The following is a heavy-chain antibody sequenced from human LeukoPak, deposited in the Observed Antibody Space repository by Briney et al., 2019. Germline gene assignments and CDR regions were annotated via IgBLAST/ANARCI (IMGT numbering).Heavy chain of an antibody. D-gene: IGHD2-15*01. CDR1: GGSISSYY. V-gene: IGHV4-59*01. Sequence: SETLSLTCTVSGGSISSYYWSWIRQPPGKGLEWIGYIYYSGSTNYNPSLKSRVTISVDTSKSQFSLELSSVTAADTAVYYCARDTPGGFQHWGQGTLVTVSS. J-gene: IGHJ1*01. CDR3: ARDTPGGFQH. CDR2: IYYSGST.